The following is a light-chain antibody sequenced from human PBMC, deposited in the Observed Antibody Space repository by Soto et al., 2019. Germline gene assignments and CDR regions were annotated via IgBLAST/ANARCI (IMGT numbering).Light chain of an antibody. V-gene: IGKV3-20*01. CDR2: DSS. Sequence: ETVLTQSPGTLSLSPGETATLSCRASQRISANYLAWYQHKPGQAPRLLIYDSSTRATGTPDRFSGGGSGTDFTLTIRRLEPEDFALYYCQQYGGSREVTFGGGTKVEIK. CDR1: QRISANY. J-gene: IGKJ4*01. CDR3: QQYGGSREVT.